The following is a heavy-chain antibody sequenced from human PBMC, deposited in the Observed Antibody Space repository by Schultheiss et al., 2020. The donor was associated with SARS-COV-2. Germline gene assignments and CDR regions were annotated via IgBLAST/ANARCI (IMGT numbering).Heavy chain of an antibody. CDR3: ARVTTRALYGMDV. CDR2: IIPIFGTA. Sequence: SVKVSCKASGGTFSSYAISWVRQAPGQGLEWMGGIIPIFGTANYAQKLQGRVTMTTNTSTSTAYMELRSLRSDDTAVYYCARVTTRALYGMDVWGQGTTVTVSS. D-gene: IGHD4-11*01. CDR1: GGTFSSYA. J-gene: IGHJ6*02. V-gene: IGHV1-69*05.